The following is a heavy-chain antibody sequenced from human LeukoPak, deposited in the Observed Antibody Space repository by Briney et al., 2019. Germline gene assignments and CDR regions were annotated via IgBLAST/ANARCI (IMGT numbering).Heavy chain of an antibody. J-gene: IGHJ5*02. Sequence: ASVKVSCXTSGYIFTNYGFSWVRQAPGQGLEWMGWISAHKGNTNYAQKFQGRFTMTTDTSTSTAYMELRSLRSDDTAVYYCARDTFWSGPNRFDPWGQGTLVTVSS. CDR1: GYIFTNYG. CDR2: ISAHKGNT. V-gene: IGHV1-18*01. D-gene: IGHD3-3*01. CDR3: ARDTFWSGPNRFDP.